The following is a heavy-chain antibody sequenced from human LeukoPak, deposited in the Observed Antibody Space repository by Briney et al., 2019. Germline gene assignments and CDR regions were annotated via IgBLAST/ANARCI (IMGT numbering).Heavy chain of an antibody. CDR2: IWYDGSNK. J-gene: IGHJ4*02. Sequence: GRSLRLSRAASGFTFSSYGMHWVRQAPGKGLEWVAVIWYDGSNKYYADSVKGRFTISRDNSKNTLYLQMNSLRAEDTAVYYCAKPRTVDIVATEPFDYWGQGTLVTVSS. V-gene: IGHV3-33*06. CDR1: GFTFSSYG. CDR3: AKPRTVDIVATEPFDY. D-gene: IGHD5-12*01.